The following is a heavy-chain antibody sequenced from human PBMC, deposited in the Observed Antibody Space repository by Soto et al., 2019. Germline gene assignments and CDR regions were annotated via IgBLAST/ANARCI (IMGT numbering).Heavy chain of an antibody. CDR1: GGSISSNY. CDR2: VSNSGST. J-gene: IGHJ4*02. V-gene: IGHV4-59*01. CDR3: ARYRREAVAGYTLDN. Sequence: PSGALSLTCTVFGGSISSNYWTWIRQSPGKGLEWIGSVSNSGSTNYNPSLKSRVTISEDTSNSQFSLKVNSMTAADTAVYYCARYRREAVAGYTLDNWGQGILVIVSS. D-gene: IGHD6-13*01.